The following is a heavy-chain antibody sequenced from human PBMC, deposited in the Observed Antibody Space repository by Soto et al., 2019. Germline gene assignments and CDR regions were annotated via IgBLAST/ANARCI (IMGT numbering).Heavy chain of an antibody. D-gene: IGHD2-21*02. CDR2: IYYSGRT. CDR3: ARQRTTVVTQAYFDH. CDR1: GESISSSSYY. V-gene: IGHV4-39*01. J-gene: IGHJ4*02. Sequence: SDNLSLTSIVSGESISSSSYYWGWIRQPPGKGLEWIGSIYYSGRTYYNPSFKSRVTISIDTSKNQFSLKLSSVTATDTAVYYCARQRTTVVTQAYFDHWGQGALVTVSS.